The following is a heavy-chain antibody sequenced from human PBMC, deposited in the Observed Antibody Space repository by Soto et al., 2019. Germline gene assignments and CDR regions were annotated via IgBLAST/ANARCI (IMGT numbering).Heavy chain of an antibody. CDR1: GFTFSSYW. Sequence: PGGSLRLSCAASGFTFSSYWMSWVRQAPGKGLEWVANIKQDGSEKYYVDSVKGRFTISRDNAKNSLYLQMNSLRAEDTAVYYCARDRNLYYDFWSGPDWGQGTLVTVSS. J-gene: IGHJ4*02. CDR3: ARDRNLYYDFWSGPD. CDR2: IKQDGSEK. V-gene: IGHV3-7*01. D-gene: IGHD3-3*01.